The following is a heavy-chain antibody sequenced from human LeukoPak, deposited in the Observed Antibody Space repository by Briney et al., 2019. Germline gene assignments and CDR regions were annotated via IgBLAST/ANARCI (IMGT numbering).Heavy chain of an antibody. CDR2: IYSSGST. J-gene: IGHJ6*03. Sequence: SETLSLTCTVSGASISSYSWSWIRQPAGKGLEWIGRIYSSGSTNYNPSLKRRATMSADTSKTHFSLKLSSVTAADTAVYYCARGYYDFWSGQLYYYYYYMDVWGKGTTVTVSS. CDR3: ARGYYDFWSGQLYYYYYYMDV. D-gene: IGHD3-3*01. V-gene: IGHV4-4*07. CDR1: GASISSYS.